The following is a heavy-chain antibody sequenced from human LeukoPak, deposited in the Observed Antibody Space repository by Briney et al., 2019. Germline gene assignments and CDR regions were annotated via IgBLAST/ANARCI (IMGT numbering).Heavy chain of an antibody. J-gene: IGHJ4*02. V-gene: IGHV3-23*01. CDR1: GFTFSNYA. D-gene: IGHD6-13*01. Sequence: GGSLGLSCEASGFTFSNYAMSWVRQAPARGLEWVSSLRGDGDTFYADSVKGRFTISRDNSKNTLYLQMNSLRAEDTAVYYCAKGISNVAAAVYDYWGQGTLVTVSS. CDR3: AKGISNVAAAVYDY. CDR2: LRGDGDT.